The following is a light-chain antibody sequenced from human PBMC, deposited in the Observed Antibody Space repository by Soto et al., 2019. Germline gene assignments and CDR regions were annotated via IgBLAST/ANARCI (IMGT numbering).Light chain of an antibody. CDR1: SSDVGGYNH. CDR3: SSYTSSSTLVV. Sequence: QSVLTQPASVSGSPGQSITISCTGTSSDVGGYNHVSWYQQHPGKAPKLMIYDVSNRPSGVSNRFSGSKSGNTASLTISGFQAEDEANYYCSSYTSSSTLVVFGGGTKVTVL. V-gene: IGLV2-14*01. J-gene: IGLJ2*01. CDR2: DVS.